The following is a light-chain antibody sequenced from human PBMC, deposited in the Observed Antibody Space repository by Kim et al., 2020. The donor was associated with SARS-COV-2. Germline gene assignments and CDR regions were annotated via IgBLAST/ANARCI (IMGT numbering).Light chain of an antibody. CDR2: DVS. V-gene: IGLV2-14*03. CDR3: TSYTTSTILV. J-gene: IGLJ2*01. Sequence: QSVLTQPASVSGSPGQSITISCSGTRNDIGSYKYVSWYQQHPGKAPQLVIYDVSNRPSGVSNRFSGSKSGYTASLTISGLQPEDEGDYYCTSYTTSTILVFGGGTQLTVL. CDR1: RNDIGSYKY.